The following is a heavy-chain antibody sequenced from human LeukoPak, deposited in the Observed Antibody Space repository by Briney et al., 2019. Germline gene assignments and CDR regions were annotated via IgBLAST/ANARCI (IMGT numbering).Heavy chain of an antibody. D-gene: IGHD4-23*01. CDR3: ARDGISMRGRTHSWFDP. Sequence: QAGGSLRLSCAASGFTFSSYAMSWVRQAPGKGLEWVSAISGSGGSTYYADSVKGRFTISRDNAKNSLYLQMNSLRAEDTAVYYCARDGISMRGRTHSWFDPWGQGTLVTVSS. J-gene: IGHJ5*02. CDR1: GFTFSSYA. V-gene: IGHV3-23*01. CDR2: ISGSGGST.